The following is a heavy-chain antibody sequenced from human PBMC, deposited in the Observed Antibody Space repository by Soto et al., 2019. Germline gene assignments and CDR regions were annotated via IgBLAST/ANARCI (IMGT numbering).Heavy chain of an antibody. CDR2: ISYDGSNK. Sequence: GGSLRLSCAASGFTFSSYGMHWVRQAPGKGLEWVAVISYDGSNKYYADSVKGRFTISRDTSKNTLYLQMNSLRAEDTAVYYCAKFGRSIAARPVYWGQGTLVTVSS. J-gene: IGHJ4*02. V-gene: IGHV3-30*18. CDR3: AKFGRSIAARPVY. D-gene: IGHD6-6*01. CDR1: GFTFSSYG.